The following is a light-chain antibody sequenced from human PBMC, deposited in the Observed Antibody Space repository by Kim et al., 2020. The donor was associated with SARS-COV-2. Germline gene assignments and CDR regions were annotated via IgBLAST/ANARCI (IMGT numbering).Light chain of an antibody. CDR2: GAS. Sequence: EIVMTQSPATLSVSPGERATLSCRASQSVSSSLAWYQQKPGRAPRLLIYGASTRATGIPARFSGSGSGTEFTLTISSLQSEDFAVYSCQQYNNWPYTFGQGTKLEI. J-gene: IGKJ2*01. CDR3: QQYNNWPYT. CDR1: QSVSSS. V-gene: IGKV3-15*01.